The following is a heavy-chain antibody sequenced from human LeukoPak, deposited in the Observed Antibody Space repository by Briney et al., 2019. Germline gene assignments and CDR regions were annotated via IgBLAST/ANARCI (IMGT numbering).Heavy chain of an antibody. Sequence: ASVKVPCKASGYTFTSYGISWVRQAPGQGLEWMGWISAYNGNTNYAQKLQGRVTMTTDTSTSTAYMELRSLRSDDTAVYYCAREGDYYCSGGSCYLDYWGQGTLVTVSS. CDR1: GYTFTSYG. J-gene: IGHJ4*02. V-gene: IGHV1-18*01. CDR3: AREGDYYCSGGSCYLDY. CDR2: ISAYNGNT. D-gene: IGHD2-15*01.